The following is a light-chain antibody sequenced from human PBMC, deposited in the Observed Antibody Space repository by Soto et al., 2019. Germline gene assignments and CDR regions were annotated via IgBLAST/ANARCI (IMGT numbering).Light chain of an antibody. CDR1: SGHSSYA. Sequence: QPVLTQSPSASASLGASVKLTCTLSSGHSSYAIAWHQQQTEKGPRYLMKLNSDGSHSKGDGIPDRFSGSSSGAERYLTISGLQYEDESDYDCQTWCAGPLVFGGGTKRTVL. J-gene: IGLJ2*01. CDR3: QTWCAGPLV. V-gene: IGLV4-69*01. CDR2: LNSDGSH.